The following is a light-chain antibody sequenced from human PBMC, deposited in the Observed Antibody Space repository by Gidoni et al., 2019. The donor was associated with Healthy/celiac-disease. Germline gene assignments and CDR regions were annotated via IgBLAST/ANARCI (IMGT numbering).Light chain of an antibody. V-gene: IGKV3-20*01. CDR3: QQYGSSSWT. Sequence: EIVWTQSPGTLSLSPGERATLSCRASQSVSSSYLAWYQQKPDQAPRLLNYGATSRATGIPDRCSGSGSRTDFTLTISRLEPEDFAVYYCQQYGSSSWTFGQGTKVEIK. CDR1: QSVSSSY. CDR2: GAT. J-gene: IGKJ1*01.